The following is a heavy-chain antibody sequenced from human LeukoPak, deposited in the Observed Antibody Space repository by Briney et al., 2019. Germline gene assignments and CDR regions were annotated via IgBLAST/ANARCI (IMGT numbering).Heavy chain of an antibody. CDR1: VYTFTSYY. Sequence: ASVKVSCKESVYTFTSYYMHWVRQAPGQGLEWMGIINPSGGSTSYAQNFQGRLTMTRDMSTSTVYMELSSLRSEDTAVYYCARESAEMATMPSDYWGQGTLVTVSS. D-gene: IGHD5-24*01. CDR2: INPSGGST. V-gene: IGHV1-46*01. CDR3: ARESAEMATMPSDY. J-gene: IGHJ4*02.